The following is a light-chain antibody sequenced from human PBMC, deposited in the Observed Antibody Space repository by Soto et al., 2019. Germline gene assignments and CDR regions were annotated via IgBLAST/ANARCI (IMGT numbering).Light chain of an antibody. CDR3: HQYGTSPQT. CDR2: GAS. V-gene: IGKV3-20*01. J-gene: IGKJ1*01. Sequence: EIGLTQSPGTLSLSAGERATLSCRASQSVSSSYLAWYQQKPGQAPRLLIYGASSRATGIPDRFSGSGSGTDFTLTISGLEPEDFAVYYCHQYGTSPQTCGQGTKVEIK. CDR1: QSVSSSY.